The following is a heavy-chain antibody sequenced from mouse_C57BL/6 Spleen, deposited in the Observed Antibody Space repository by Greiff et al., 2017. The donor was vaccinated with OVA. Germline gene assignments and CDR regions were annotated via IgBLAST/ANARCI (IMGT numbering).Heavy chain of an antibody. CDR1: GFNIKDDY. CDR3: TTTVVATDYAMDY. V-gene: IGHV14-4*01. D-gene: IGHD1-1*01. Sequence: VHVKQSGAELVRPGASVKLSCTASGFNIKDDYMHWVKQRPEQGLEWIGWIDPENGDTEYASKFQGKATITADTSSNTAYLQLSSLTSEDTAVYYCTTTVVATDYAMDYWGQGTSVTVSS. J-gene: IGHJ4*01. CDR2: IDPENGDT.